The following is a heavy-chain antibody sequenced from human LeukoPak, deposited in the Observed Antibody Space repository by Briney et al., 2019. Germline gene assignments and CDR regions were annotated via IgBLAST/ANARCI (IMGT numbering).Heavy chain of an antibody. J-gene: IGHJ4*02. CDR3: ARSLTLNVLRYFDWFH. Sequence: ASVKVSCKASGYTFTSYDINWVRQATGQGLEWMGWMNPNSGGTNYAQKFQGRVTMTRDTSISTAYMELSRLRSEDTAVYYCARSLTLNVLRYFDWFHWGQGTLVTVSS. CDR2: MNPNSGGT. V-gene: IGHV1-2*02. D-gene: IGHD3-9*01. CDR1: GYTFTSYD.